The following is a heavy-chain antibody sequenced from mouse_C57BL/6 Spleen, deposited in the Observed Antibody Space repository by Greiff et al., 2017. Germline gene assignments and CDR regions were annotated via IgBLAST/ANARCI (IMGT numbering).Heavy chain of an antibody. J-gene: IGHJ3*01. CDR3: ARRKELAWFAY. CDR1: GYTFTDYN. V-gene: IGHV1-18*01. Sequence: EVMLQQSGSELVKPGASVKITCKASGYTFTDYNMDWVKQSNGKSLECIVDINTNNGSTNYNQKFKGKATLTVDKSSSTANMELRSMTSEDTAVYCCARRKELAWFAYWGQGTLVTVSA. CDR2: INTNNGST.